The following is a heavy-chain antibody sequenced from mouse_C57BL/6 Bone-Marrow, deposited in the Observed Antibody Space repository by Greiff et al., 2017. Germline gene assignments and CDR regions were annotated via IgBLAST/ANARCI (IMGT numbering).Heavy chain of an antibody. Sequence: VQLQQSGAELVRPGASVKLSCTASGFNIKDDYMHWVKQRPEQGLEWIGWIDPENGDTEYASKFQGKATITADTSSNTAYLQLRSLTSEDTAVYYCTTSGYDDRGQGTTLTVSS. D-gene: IGHD2-2*01. J-gene: IGHJ2*01. CDR1: GFNIKDDY. V-gene: IGHV14-4*01. CDR3: TTSGYDD. CDR2: IDPENGDT.